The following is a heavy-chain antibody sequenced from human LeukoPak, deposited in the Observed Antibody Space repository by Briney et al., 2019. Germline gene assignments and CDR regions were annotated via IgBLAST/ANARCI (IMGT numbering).Heavy chain of an antibody. V-gene: IGHV3-21*01. Sequence: GGSLRLSCAASGFTFSSYSMNWVRQAPGKGLEWVSSISSSSSYIYYADSVKGRFTISRDNAKNSLYLQMNSLRAEDTAVYYCARVEANYYYMDVWGKGTTVTISS. CDR1: GFTFSSYS. J-gene: IGHJ6*03. D-gene: IGHD3-3*01. CDR2: ISSSSSYI. CDR3: ARVEANYYYMDV.